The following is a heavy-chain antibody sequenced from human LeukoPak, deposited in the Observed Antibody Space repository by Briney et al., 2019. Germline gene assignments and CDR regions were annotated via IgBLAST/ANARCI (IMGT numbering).Heavy chain of an antibody. CDR1: GFTFSSAW. J-gene: IGHJ4*02. V-gene: IGHV3-74*01. CDR3: ATDYWGALNY. Sequence: PGGSLRLSCAASGFTFSSAWMHWVRQVPGKGLVWVSRINTDGSDTTYADSVMGRYTISRGNAKNTLYLQMNSLRAEDTAIYYCATDYWGALNYWGRGTLVTVSS. CDR2: INTDGSDT. D-gene: IGHD7-27*01.